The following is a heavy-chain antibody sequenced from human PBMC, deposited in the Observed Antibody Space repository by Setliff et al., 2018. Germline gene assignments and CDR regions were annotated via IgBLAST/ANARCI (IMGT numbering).Heavy chain of an antibody. CDR2: IIPIFATA. CDR1: GYTFTDYY. V-gene: IGHV1-69*05. Sequence: SVKVSCKASGYTFTDYYMHWVRHAPGQGLEWMGRIIPIFATADYAQKFQGRVTITTDDSTSTAYMALSSLRSEDTAVYYCATSPYSDTSTYSSNFFDYWGQGTLVTVSS. D-gene: IGHD3-22*01. CDR3: ATSPYSDTSTYSSNFFDY. J-gene: IGHJ4*02.